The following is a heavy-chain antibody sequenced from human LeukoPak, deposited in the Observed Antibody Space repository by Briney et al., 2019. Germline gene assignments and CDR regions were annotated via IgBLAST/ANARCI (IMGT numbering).Heavy chain of an antibody. J-gene: IGHJ5*02. V-gene: IGHV3-23*01. CDR2: ISSSGSGGNT. D-gene: IGHD4-17*01. CDR1: GVTLSSYA. CDR3: ARDSLRQKRINWFDP. Sequence: QPGGSLRLSCAASGVTLSSYAMSWARQAPGKGLEWVSGISSSGSGGNTYYADSVKGRFTISRDNAKNSLYLQMNSLRAEDTAVYYCARDSLRQKRINWFDPWGQGTLVTVSS.